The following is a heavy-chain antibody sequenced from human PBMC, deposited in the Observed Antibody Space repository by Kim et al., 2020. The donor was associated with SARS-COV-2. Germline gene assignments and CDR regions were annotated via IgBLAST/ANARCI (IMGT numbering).Heavy chain of an antibody. CDR3: AKDIPSEGGTDGDYYGMDV. CDR1: GFTFDDYT. V-gene: IGHV3-43*01. J-gene: IGHJ6*02. Sequence: GGSLRLSCAASGFTFDDYTMHWVRQAPGKGLEWVSLISWDGGSTYYADSVKGRFTISRDNSKNSLYLQMNSLRTEDTALYYCAKDIPSEGGTDGDYYGMDVWGQGTPVTVSS. CDR2: ISWDGGST. D-gene: IGHD3-10*01.